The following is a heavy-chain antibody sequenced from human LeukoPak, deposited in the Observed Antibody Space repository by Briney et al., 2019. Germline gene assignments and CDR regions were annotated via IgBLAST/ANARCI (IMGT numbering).Heavy chain of an antibody. D-gene: IGHD3-9*01. CDR3: ARGNILTGYYVISWFDP. V-gene: IGHV4-31*03. Sequence: SETLSLTCTVSGGPISSGGYYWSWIRQHPGKGLEWIGYIYYSGSTYYNPSLKSRVTISVDTSKNQFSLKLSSVTAADTAVYYCARGNILTGYYVISWFDPWGQGTLVTVSS. CDR2: IYYSGST. J-gene: IGHJ5*02. CDR1: GGPISSGGYY.